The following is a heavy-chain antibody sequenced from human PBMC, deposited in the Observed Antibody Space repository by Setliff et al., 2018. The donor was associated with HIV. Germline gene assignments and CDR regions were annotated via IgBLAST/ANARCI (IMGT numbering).Heavy chain of an antibody. CDR1: GYPFSNYG. CDR3: AREGVATPDEEGYYFDQ. J-gene: IGHJ4*02. CDR2: ISGYNGKT. V-gene: IGHV1-18*01. Sequence: ASVKVSCKASGYPFSNYGISWVRQAPGQGLEWMGWISGYNGKTDFAQKFQDRVIVTTDTSTNTVYMEVMRLTSDDTAVYFCAREGVATPDEEGYYFDQWGQGTLVTVSS.